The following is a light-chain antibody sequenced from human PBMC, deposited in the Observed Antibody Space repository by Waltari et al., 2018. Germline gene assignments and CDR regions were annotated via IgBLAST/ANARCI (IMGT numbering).Light chain of an antibody. CDR2: EVN. J-gene: IGLJ3*02. CDR3: CSYRGGHSWV. CDR1: SNDIGSYNR. V-gene: IGLV2-23*02. Sequence: QSALTLPASVSGSPGQSISISCTGTSNDIGSYNRVSCYQHHPGKAPKRLIYEVNKRPPGVSGRFSGSKSGNTASLTISGLQAEDEGDYYCCSYRGGHSWVFGGGAKLTVL.